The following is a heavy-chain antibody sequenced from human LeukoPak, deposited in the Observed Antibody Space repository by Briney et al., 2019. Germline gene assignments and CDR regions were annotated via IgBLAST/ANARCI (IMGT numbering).Heavy chain of an antibody. D-gene: IGHD2-15*01. CDR2: INIDGSRT. V-gene: IGHV3-74*01. CDR3: AXVXGSGNSVFDY. Sequence: GGSLRLSCAASGFTFSSYWMHWVRQAPGKGLVWVSRINIDGSRTDYADSVKGRFTISRDNARNILYLQMKSLRAEEPAVYYCAXVXGSGNSVFDYWGQGTLVTASS. CDR1: GFTFSSYW. J-gene: IGHJ4*02.